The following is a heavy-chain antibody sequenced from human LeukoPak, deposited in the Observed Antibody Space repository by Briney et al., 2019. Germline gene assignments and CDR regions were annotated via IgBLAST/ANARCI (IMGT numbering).Heavy chain of an antibody. D-gene: IGHD1-26*01. J-gene: IGHJ4*02. V-gene: IGHV7-4-1*02. CDR1: GYTFTGYY. CDR3: ARGSIVGATSYDY. CDR2: INTNTGNP. Sequence: ASVKVSCKASGYTFTGYYMHWVRQAPGQGLEWMGWINTNTGNPTYAQGFTGRFVFSLDTSVSTAYLQISSLKAEDTAVYYCARGSIVGATSYDYWGQGTLVTVSS.